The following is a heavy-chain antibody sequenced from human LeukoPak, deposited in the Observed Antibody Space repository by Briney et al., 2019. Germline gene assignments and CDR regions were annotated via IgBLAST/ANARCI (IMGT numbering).Heavy chain of an antibody. Sequence: GGSLRLSCAASGFTFSSYWMSWVRQAPGKGLEWVANIKEDGSEKYYVDSVKGRFTISRDNAKNSLYLQMNSLRAEDTALYYCATYSGVHHETFDDWGQGTLVTVSS. CDR1: GFTFSSYW. V-gene: IGHV3-7*03. D-gene: IGHD1-26*01. CDR3: ATYSGVHHETFDD. J-gene: IGHJ4*02. CDR2: IKEDGSEK.